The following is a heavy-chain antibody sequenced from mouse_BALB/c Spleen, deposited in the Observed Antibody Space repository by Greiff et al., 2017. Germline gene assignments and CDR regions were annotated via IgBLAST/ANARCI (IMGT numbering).Heavy chain of an antibody. V-gene: IGHV14-3*02. Sequence: EVKLQQSGAELVKPGASVKLSCTASGFNIKDTYMHWVKQRPEQGLEWIGRIDPANGNTKYDPKFQGKATITADTSSNTAYLQLSSLTSEDTAVYYCARSLNWDRYFDYWGQGTTLTVSS. CDR1: GFNIKDTY. CDR3: ARSLNWDRYFDY. J-gene: IGHJ2*01. CDR2: IDPANGNT. D-gene: IGHD4-1*01.